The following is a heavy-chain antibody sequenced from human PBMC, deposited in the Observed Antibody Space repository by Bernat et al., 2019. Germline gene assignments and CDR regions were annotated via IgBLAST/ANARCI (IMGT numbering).Heavy chain of an antibody. J-gene: IGHJ5*02. D-gene: IGHD2-2*01. Sequence: EVQLVESGGGLVQPGRSLRLSCTASGFTFGDYAMSWFRQAPGKGLEWVGFIRSKAYGGITEYAASVKGRFTISRDDSKSIAYLQMHSLKTEDTAVYYCTRDSIYCSSTSCYPYNWFDPWGQGTLVTVSS. V-gene: IGHV3-49*03. CDR3: TRDSIYCSSTSCYPYNWFDP. CDR1: GFTFGDYA. CDR2: IRSKAYGGIT.